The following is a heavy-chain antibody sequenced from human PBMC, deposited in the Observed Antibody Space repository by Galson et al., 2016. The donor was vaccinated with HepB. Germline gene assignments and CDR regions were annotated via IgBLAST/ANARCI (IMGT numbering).Heavy chain of an antibody. Sequence: SLRLSCAASGLSFNGDQMSWVRQTPGKGLEWISYISETGRTTFYSDSVKGRFTISRDNSQNSIYLQMSSLRAEDTAVYYCARRGSDAFDIWGQGTMVTVSS. J-gene: IGHJ3*02. CDR2: ISETGRTT. CDR3: ARRGSDAFDI. CDR1: GLSFNGDQ. V-gene: IGHV3-48*03.